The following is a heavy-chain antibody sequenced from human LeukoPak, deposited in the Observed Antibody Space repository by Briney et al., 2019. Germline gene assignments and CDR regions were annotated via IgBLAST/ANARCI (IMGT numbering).Heavy chain of an antibody. Sequence: PGGSLRLSCAASGFTFSSYAMSWVRQAPGKGLEWVSAISGSGGSTYYADSVKGRFTISRDNSKNTLYLQMNSLRAEDTAVYYCAKAPPSAAGTLEYYFDYWGQGTLVTVSS. CDR3: AKAPPSAAGTLEYYFDY. CDR2: ISGSGGST. CDR1: GFTFSSYA. D-gene: IGHD6-13*01. V-gene: IGHV3-23*01. J-gene: IGHJ4*02.